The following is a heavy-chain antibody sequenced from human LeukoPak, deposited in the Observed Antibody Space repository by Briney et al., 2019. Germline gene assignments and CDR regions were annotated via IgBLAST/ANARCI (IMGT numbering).Heavy chain of an antibody. CDR3: AKPDSSGYYYTYPFDY. D-gene: IGHD3-22*01. Sequence: GGSLRLSCAASGFTFSNYWVHWVRQTPGEGLVCVSLIKGDGSSTTYADSVRGRFTISRDNAKNTLYLQMNSLRAEDTAVYYCAKPDSSGYYYTYPFDYWGQGTLVTVSS. V-gene: IGHV3-74*01. J-gene: IGHJ4*02. CDR2: IKGDGSST. CDR1: GFTFSNYW.